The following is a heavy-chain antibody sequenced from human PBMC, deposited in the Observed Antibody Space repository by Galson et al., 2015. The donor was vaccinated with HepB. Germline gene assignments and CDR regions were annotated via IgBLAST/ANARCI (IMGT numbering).Heavy chain of an antibody. V-gene: IGHV5-10-1*01. CDR1: GYSFTSYW. CDR3: ARVKSSSSARHYYYYGMDV. J-gene: IGHJ6*02. CDR2: IDPSDSYT. D-gene: IGHD6-6*01. Sequence: QSGAEVKKPGESLRISCKGSGYSFTSYWISWVRQMPGKGLEWMGRIDPSDSYTNYSPSFQGHVTTSADKSISTAYLQWSSLKASDTAMYYCARVKSSSSARHYYYYGMDVWGQGTTVTVSS.